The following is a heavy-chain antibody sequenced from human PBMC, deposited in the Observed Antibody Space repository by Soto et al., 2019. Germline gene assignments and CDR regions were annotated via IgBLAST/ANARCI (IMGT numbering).Heavy chain of an antibody. Sequence: GGSLRLSCAASGFTFSSYSMNWVRQAPGKGLEWVSYISSSSITIYYADFVKGRFTISRDNAKNSLYLQMNSLRAEDTAVYYCARDWLRFLEWLSSPDAFDIWGQGTMVTVSS. CDR3: ARDWLRFLEWLSSPDAFDI. J-gene: IGHJ3*02. V-gene: IGHV3-48*01. CDR1: GFTFSSYS. CDR2: ISSSSITI. D-gene: IGHD3-3*01.